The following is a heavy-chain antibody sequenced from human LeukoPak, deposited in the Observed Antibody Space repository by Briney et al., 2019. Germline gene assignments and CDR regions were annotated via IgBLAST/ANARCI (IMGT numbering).Heavy chain of an antibody. CDR2: TCYRSKWYI. D-gene: IGHD2-21*01. J-gene: IGHJ4*02. Sequence: SQTLSLTCAISGDIVSRKSAAGSWIRQSPSRGLEWLGRTCYRSKWYIDYAVSVRSRITINPDTSKNQFSLQLNSVTPEDTAVYYCARDLPGDRGYFDYCGQGTLVTVSS. CDR1: GDIVSRKSAA. V-gene: IGHV6-1*01. CDR3: ARDLPGDRGYFDY.